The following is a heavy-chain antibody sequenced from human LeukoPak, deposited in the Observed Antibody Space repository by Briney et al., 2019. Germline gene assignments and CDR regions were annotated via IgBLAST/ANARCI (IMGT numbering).Heavy chain of an antibody. D-gene: IGHD6-13*01. CDR3: ARGGSWYPYGAFDI. V-gene: IGHV4-59*12. CDR1: GGSISSYY. CDR2: IYYSGST. Sequence: SETLSLTCTVSGGSISSYYWSWIRQPPGKGLEWIGYIYYSGSTNYNPSLKSRVTMSVDTSKNQFSLKLSSVTAADTAVYYCARGGSWYPYGAFDIWGQGTMVTVSS. J-gene: IGHJ3*02.